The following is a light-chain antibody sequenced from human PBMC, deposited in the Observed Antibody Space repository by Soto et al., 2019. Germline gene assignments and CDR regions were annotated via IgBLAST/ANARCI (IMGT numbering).Light chain of an antibody. J-gene: IGLJ2*01. Sequence: QSALTQPASVSGSPGQSITISCTGTSSDIGGSHYVSWYQHHPGKAPKLILYEGSYRPSGVPDRFSGSKSGTSASLAITGLQADDEADYYCQSYDTSLSGFVIFGGGTKLTVL. V-gene: IGLV2-14*01. CDR3: QSYDTSLSGFVI. CDR2: EGS. CDR1: SSDIGGSHY.